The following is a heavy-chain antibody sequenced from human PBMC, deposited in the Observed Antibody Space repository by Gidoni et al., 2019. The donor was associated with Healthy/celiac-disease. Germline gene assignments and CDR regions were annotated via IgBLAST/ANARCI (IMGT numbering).Heavy chain of an antibody. Sequence: EVQLVQSGAEVTKPGESLKISCKGSGYSFTSYWIGWVRQMPGKGLEWMGIIYPGDSDTRYSPSFQGQVTISADKSISTAYLQWSSLKASDTAMYYCARGHYGSGSYALYYYYGMDVWGQGTTVTVSS. CDR1: GYSFTSYW. J-gene: IGHJ6*02. D-gene: IGHD3-10*01. V-gene: IGHV5-51*01. CDR3: ARGHYGSGSYALYYYYGMDV. CDR2: IYPGDSDT.